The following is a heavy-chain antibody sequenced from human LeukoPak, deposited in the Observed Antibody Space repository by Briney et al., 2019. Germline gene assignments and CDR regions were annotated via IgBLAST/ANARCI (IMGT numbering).Heavy chain of an antibody. CDR3: AKVSWANYFDY. D-gene: IGHD6-13*01. V-gene: IGHV3-23*01. J-gene: IGHJ4*02. CDR2: ISGSGDST. Sequence: GGSLRLSCAVSGFTFSSYAMSWVRQAPGKGLEWVSTISGSGDSTYSADSVRGRLTISRDNSKNTLYLQMNSLRAEDTAIYYCAKVSWANYFDYWGQGTLVTVSS. CDR1: GFTFSSYA.